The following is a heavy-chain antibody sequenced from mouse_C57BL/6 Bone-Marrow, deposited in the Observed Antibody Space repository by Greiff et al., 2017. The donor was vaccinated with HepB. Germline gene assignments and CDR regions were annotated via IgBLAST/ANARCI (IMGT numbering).Heavy chain of an antibody. CDR2: IYPRSGNT. CDR3: AREGYYYGSSLGY. J-gene: IGHJ2*01. D-gene: IGHD1-1*01. Sequence: QVHVKQSGAELARPGASVKLSCKASGYTFTSYGISWVKQRTGQGLEWIGEIYPRSGNTYYNEKFKGKATLTADKSSSTAYMERRSLTSEDSAVYFCAREGYYYGSSLGYWGQGTTLTVSS. V-gene: IGHV1-81*01. CDR1: GYTFTSYG.